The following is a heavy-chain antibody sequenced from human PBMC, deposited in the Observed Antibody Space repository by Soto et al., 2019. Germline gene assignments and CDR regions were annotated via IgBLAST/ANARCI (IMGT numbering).Heavy chain of an antibody. J-gene: IGHJ3*02. V-gene: IGHV3-33*01. D-gene: IGHD2-2*01. CDR2: IWYDGSNK. Sequence: PGGSLRLSCAASGFTFSSYGMHWVRQAPGKGLEWVARIWYDGSNKNYADSVKGRFTISRDNAKNTLYLQMNSLRAEDTAVYYCAECCSSAVDMWGQGTMVTVS. CDR3: AECCSSAVDM. CDR1: GFTFSSYG.